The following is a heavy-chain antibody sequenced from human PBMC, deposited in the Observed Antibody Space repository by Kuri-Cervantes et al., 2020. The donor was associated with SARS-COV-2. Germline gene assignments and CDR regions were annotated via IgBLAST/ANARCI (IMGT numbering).Heavy chain of an antibody. CDR3: ARGGRGHFDFWSGYPPPMYLDV. J-gene: IGHJ6*04. CDR2: IKQDGSEK. CDR1: GFTFSSYW. D-gene: IGHD3-3*01. V-gene: IGHV3-7*01. Sequence: GGSLRLSCAASGFTFSSYWMSWVRQAPGKGLEWVANIKQDGSEKYYVDSVKGRFTISRDNAKNSLYLQMNSLRAEDTAVYYCARGGRGHFDFWSGYPPPMYLDVWGKGTTVTVSS.